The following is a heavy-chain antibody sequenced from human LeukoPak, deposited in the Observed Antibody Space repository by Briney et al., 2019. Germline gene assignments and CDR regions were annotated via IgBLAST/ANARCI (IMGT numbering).Heavy chain of an antibody. Sequence: ASVKVSCKASGYTFTSYDINWVRQATGQGLEWMGWMNPNSGNTGYAQKFQDRVTMTRNTSISTAYMELSSLRSEDTAFYYCARFGDYGGKNDYWGQGTLVTVSS. J-gene: IGHJ4*02. CDR2: MNPNSGNT. D-gene: IGHD4-23*01. CDR1: GYTFTSYD. CDR3: ARFGDYGGKNDY. V-gene: IGHV1-8*01.